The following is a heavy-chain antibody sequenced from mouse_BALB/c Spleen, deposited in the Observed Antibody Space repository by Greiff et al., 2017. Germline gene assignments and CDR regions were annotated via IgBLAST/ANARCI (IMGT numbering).Heavy chain of an antibody. Sequence: EVQLQQSGTVLARPGASVKMSCKASGYSFTSYWMHWVKQRPGQGLEWIGDIYPGNSDTSYNQKFKGKAKLTAVTSASTAYMELSSLTNEDSAVYYCTRGGPLYAMDYWGQGTSVTVSS. CDR3: TRGGPLYAMDY. CDR2: IYPGNSDT. CDR1: GYSFTSYW. J-gene: IGHJ4*01. V-gene: IGHV1-5*01. D-gene: IGHD3-3*01.